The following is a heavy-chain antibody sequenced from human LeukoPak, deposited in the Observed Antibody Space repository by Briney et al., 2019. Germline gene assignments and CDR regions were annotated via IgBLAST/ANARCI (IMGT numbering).Heavy chain of an antibody. CDR3: ASWGEGALDN. D-gene: IGHD1-26*01. CDR1: GFTFSSYW. V-gene: IGHV3-7*01. J-gene: IGHJ4*02. Sequence: GGSLRLSCAASGFTFSSYWMSWVRQAPGKGLEWVANIKQDGSEKYYVDSVKGRFTISRDNAKNSLYLQVNSLRVEDTGVYYCASWGEGALDNWGQGTLVTVSS. CDR2: IKQDGSEK.